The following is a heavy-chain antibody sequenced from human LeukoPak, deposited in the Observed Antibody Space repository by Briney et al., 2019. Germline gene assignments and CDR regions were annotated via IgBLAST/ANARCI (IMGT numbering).Heavy chain of an antibody. Sequence: GGSLRLSCAASGFTFSSYWMHWVRQAPGKGLVWVSRINSDGSSTSYADSVKGRFTISRDNAKNTLYLQMNSLRAEDTAVYYCARDFWSASGSGPFDYWGKGTLVTVST. V-gene: IGHV3-74*01. CDR1: GFTFSSYW. J-gene: IGHJ4*02. D-gene: IGHD3-10*01. CDR3: ARDFWSASGSGPFDY. CDR2: INSDGSST.